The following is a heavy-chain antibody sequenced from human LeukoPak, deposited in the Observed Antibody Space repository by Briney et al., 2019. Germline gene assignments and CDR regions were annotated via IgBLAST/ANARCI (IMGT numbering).Heavy chain of an antibody. Sequence: PSETLSLTCTVSGGSISSHYWSWIRQPPGKGLEWIGYIYYSGSTNYNPSLKSRVTISVDTSKNQFSLKLSSVTAADTAVYYCARGVIYYYDSSGYYSPFDYWGQGTLVTVSS. CDR1: GGSISSHY. V-gene: IGHV4-59*11. J-gene: IGHJ4*02. CDR2: IYYSGST. D-gene: IGHD3-22*01. CDR3: ARGVIYYYDSSGYYSPFDY.